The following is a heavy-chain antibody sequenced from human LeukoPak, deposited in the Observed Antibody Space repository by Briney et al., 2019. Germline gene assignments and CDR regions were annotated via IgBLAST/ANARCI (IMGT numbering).Heavy chain of an antibody. D-gene: IGHD3-10*01. V-gene: IGHV4-34*01. CDR3: ARGRPYYGSGSYQDY. J-gene: IGHJ4*02. Sequence: PSETLSLTCAVYGGSFSGYYWSWIRQPPGKGLEWIGEINHSGSTNYNPSLKSRVTISVDTSKNQFSLKLSSVTAADTAVYYCARGRPYYGSGSYQDYCGQGTLATVSS. CDR1: GGSFSGYY. CDR2: INHSGST.